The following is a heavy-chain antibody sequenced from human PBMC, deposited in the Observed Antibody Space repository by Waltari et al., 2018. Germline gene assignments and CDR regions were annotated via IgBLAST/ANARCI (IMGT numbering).Heavy chain of an antibody. J-gene: IGHJ4*02. V-gene: IGHV4-34*01. D-gene: IGHD6-19*01. CDR2: INHSGST. CDR3: ARQFSSGWYSEY. CDR1: GGSFSGYY. Sequence: QVQLQQWGAGLLKPSETLSLTCAVYGGSFSGYYWIWIRQSPGKGLEGIGEINHSGSTNYNPSLKSRVTISVDTSKNQFSLKVSSVTAADTAVYYCARQFSSGWYSEYWGQGTLVTVSS.